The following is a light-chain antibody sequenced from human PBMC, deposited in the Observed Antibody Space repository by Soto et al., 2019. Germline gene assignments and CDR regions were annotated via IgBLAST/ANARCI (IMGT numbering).Light chain of an antibody. Sequence: EIVLTQSPGTLSLSPGERATLSCRASQSVSSSYLAWYQQKPGQAPRLLIYGASSRATGIPDRFSGSGSGTDFTLTISRLEPEDFAVYYRQQYGSSWLTFGGGTKVEIK. J-gene: IGKJ4*01. CDR1: QSVSSSY. CDR2: GAS. CDR3: QQYGSSWLT. V-gene: IGKV3-20*01.